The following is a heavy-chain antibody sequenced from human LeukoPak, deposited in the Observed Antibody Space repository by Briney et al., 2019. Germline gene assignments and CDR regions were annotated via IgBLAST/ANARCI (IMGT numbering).Heavy chain of an antibody. CDR2: ISSSSSTI. CDR3: ARDRKAVAGSFGY. J-gene: IGHJ4*02. CDR1: GFTFSNAW. D-gene: IGHD6-19*01. Sequence: GGSLRLSCAASGFTFSNAWMNWVRQAPGKGLEWVSYISSSSSTIYYADSVKGRFTISRDNAKNSLYLQMNSLRDEDTAVYYCARDRKAVAGSFGYWGQGTLVTVSS. V-gene: IGHV3-48*02.